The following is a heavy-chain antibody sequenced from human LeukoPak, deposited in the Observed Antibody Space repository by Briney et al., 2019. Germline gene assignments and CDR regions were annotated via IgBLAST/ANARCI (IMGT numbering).Heavy chain of an antibody. V-gene: IGHV4-59*01. Sequence: SETLSLTCTVSGGSISSYYWSWIRQPPGKGVEGRGDIYYSGSTHYNPSLKSRVTISVDTSKNQFSLKLSSVTAADTAVYYCARGDSRDGYKLDYWGQGTLVTVSS. CDR2: IYYSGST. CDR1: GGSISSYY. J-gene: IGHJ4*02. CDR3: ARGDSRDGYKLDY. D-gene: IGHD5-24*01.